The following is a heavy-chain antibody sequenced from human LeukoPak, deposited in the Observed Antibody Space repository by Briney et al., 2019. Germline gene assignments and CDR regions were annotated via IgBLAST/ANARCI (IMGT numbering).Heavy chain of an antibody. CDR2: INHSRST. V-gene: IGHV4-34*01. CDR3: ARGRGYSYGFRY. D-gene: IGHD5-18*01. Sequence: SETLSLTCAVYGGSFSGYYWCWMRQPPGKGLEWIGEINHSRSTNYTPSLKSRVTISVDTSKNQYSLKLSSVTAADTAVYDCARGRGYSYGFRYWGQGTLVTVSS. CDR1: GGSFSGYY. J-gene: IGHJ4*02.